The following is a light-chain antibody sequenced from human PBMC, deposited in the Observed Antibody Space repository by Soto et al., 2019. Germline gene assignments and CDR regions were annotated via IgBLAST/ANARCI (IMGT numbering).Light chain of an antibody. V-gene: IGKV3-20*01. CDR2: DAS. Sequence: EIVLTQSPGTLSLSPGERASLSCRASQSVAKNYLAWYQQKPGQALRLLISDASSRATGIPDRFSGSGSGTDFTLTVSRLEAEDFAVYFCQQYATSPLTFGGGTRVATK. CDR1: QSVAKNY. CDR3: QQYATSPLT. J-gene: IGKJ4*01.